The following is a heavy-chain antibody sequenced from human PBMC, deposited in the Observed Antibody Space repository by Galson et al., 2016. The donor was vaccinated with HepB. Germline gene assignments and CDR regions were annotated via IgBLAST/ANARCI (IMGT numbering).Heavy chain of an antibody. CDR1: GFTFSSYG. CDR3: ARSLYTGYDSGVFDY. CDR2: ISYDGSNK. Sequence: SLRLSCAASGFTFSSYGMHWVRQAPGKGLEWVAVISYDGSNKYYADSVKGRFTISRDNSKNTVYLEMNSLRAEDTAMYYCARSLYTGYDSGVFDYWGQGTLVTVSS. V-gene: IGHV3-30*03. D-gene: IGHD5-12*01. J-gene: IGHJ4*02.